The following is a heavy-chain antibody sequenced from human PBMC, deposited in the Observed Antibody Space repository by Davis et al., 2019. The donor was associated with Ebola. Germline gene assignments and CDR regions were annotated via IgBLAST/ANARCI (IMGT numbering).Heavy chain of an antibody. CDR2: IIPIFGTA. V-gene: IGHV1-69*13. Sequence: AASVKVSCKASVGTFSRYAISWVRQAPGQGLEWMGGIIPIFGTANYAQKFQGRVTITADESTSTAYMELSSLRSEDTAVYYCARDNCSGGSCWYGMDVWGQGTTVTVSS. D-gene: IGHD2-15*01. CDR1: VGTFSRYA. J-gene: IGHJ6*02. CDR3: ARDNCSGGSCWYGMDV.